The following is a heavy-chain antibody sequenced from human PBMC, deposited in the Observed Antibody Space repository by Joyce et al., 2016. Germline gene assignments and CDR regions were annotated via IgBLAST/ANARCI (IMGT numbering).Heavy chain of an antibody. V-gene: IGHV3-9*01. CDR3: AKDTASGDKEGPRLDP. D-gene: IGHD2-21*02. J-gene: IGHJ5*02. CDR1: GFDFDDYA. Sequence: EVQLVESGGGLVQPGRSLRLSCTASGFDFDDYAMHWVRQTPGKGPEWVSGISLNSGNIAYWDSVKGRFTLSRDNAKSPRYLQLNSLKTEDTALYYWAKDTASGDKEGPRLDPWGQGTLVTVSS. CDR2: ISLNSGNI.